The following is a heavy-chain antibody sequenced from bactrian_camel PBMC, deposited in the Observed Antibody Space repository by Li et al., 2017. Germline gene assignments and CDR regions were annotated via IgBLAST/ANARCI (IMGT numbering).Heavy chain of an antibody. D-gene: IGHD2*01. J-gene: IGHJ4*01. CDR1: GLSLDNNY. CDR2: IDVYGST. CDR3: ATEGSWLPPSD. V-gene: IGHV3S53*01. Sequence: HVQLVESGGGSVQTGGSLTLSCTVSGLSLDNNYMGWFRQVPGEQREGVACIDVYGSTRFLDAVKGRFTISRDNDKKTLYLQLSSLKTEDTAMYYCATEGSWLPPSDWGQGTQVTVS.